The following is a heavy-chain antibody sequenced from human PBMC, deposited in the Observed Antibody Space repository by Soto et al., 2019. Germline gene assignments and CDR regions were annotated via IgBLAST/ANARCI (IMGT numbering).Heavy chain of an antibody. J-gene: IGHJ4*02. CDR2: ISYDGSNK. D-gene: IGHD2-21*01. Sequence: QVQLVESGGGVVQPGRSLRLSCAASGFTFSSYGMHWVRQAPGKGLEWVAVISYDGSNKYYADSVKGRFTISRDNSKNTLSLQMNSLRAEDTAVYYCAKGPPYYFDYWGQGTLVTVSS. V-gene: IGHV3-30*18. CDR1: GFTFSSYG. CDR3: AKGPPYYFDY.